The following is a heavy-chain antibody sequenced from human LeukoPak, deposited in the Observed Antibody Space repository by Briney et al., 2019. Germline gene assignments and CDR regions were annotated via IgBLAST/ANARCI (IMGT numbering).Heavy chain of an antibody. Sequence: PSETLSLTCVVSGGSFSGYYWTWIRQPPGKGLEWIAEIIHTGRTNHKSSLESRATLSVDTSKNQFSLRLTSVTAADTGVYYCARGIVLMHYSSFDYWGQGSLVTVSS. CDR1: GGSFSGYY. CDR2: IIHTGRT. J-gene: IGHJ4*02. CDR3: ARGIVLMHYSSFDY. D-gene: IGHD2-8*01. V-gene: IGHV4-34*04.